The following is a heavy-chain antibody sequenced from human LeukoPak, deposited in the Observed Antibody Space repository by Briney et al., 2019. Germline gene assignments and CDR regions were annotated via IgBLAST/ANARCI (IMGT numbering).Heavy chain of an antibody. CDR3: AGLSKTVTNYYYYGMDV. D-gene: IGHD4-11*01. CDR2: IYYSGST. CDR1: GGSISSYY. Sequence: SETLSLTCTVSGGSISSYYWSWIRQPPGKGLEWIGYIYYSGSTNYNPSLKSRVTISVDTSKNQFSLKLSSVTAADTAVYYCAGLSKTVTNYYYYGMDVWGQGTTVTVSS. V-gene: IGHV4-59*08. J-gene: IGHJ6*02.